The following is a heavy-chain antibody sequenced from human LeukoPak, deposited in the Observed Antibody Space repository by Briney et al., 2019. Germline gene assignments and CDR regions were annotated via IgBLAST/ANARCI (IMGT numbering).Heavy chain of an antibody. Sequence: GGSLRLSCAASGFTFSSYSMNWVRQAPGKGLEWVSSISSSSTYIYYADSMKGRFTISRDNAKNSLYLQMNSLRAEDTAVYYCASGADHILDYWGQGTLVTVSS. D-gene: IGHD1-14*01. CDR3: ASGADHILDY. J-gene: IGHJ4*02. CDR1: GFTFSSYS. V-gene: IGHV3-21*01. CDR2: ISSSSTYI.